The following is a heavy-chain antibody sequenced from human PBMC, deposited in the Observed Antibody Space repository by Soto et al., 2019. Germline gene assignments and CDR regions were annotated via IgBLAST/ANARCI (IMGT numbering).Heavy chain of an antibody. CDR1: GFSFSTYA. J-gene: IGHJ3*01. Sequence: EVQLLESGGGLVQPGGSLRLSCAASGFSFSTYAMAWVRQAPGKGLEWLSAISGSGSDAYYTDSVRGRFTISRDNSKDTLLLQMSSVRSEDTALYFFIKEKLERRVAFDVWGQGTMVTVSS. V-gene: IGHV3-23*01. D-gene: IGHD1-1*01. CDR3: IKEKLERRVAFDV. CDR2: ISGSGSDA.